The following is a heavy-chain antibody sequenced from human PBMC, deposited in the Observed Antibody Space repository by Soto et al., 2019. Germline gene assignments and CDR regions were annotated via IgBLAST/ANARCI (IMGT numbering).Heavy chain of an antibody. CDR3: VRMKTGGSRPVDH. CDR2: IYYTGST. V-gene: IGHV4-30-4*08. Sequence: SETLSLTCTVSGGYINNGAYLWSWIRQHPGKGLEWIGYIYYTGSTYYNPSLKSRITISVGTSKNQFSLKLTSATATDTAVYYCVRMKTGGSRPVDHWGQGTLVTVSS. CDR1: GGYINNGAYL. J-gene: IGHJ4*02. D-gene: IGHD2-15*01.